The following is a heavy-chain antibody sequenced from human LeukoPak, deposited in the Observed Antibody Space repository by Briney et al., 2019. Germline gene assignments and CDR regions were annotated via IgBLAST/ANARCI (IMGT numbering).Heavy chain of an antibody. J-gene: IGHJ4*02. D-gene: IGHD2-8*01. CDR1: GGSISSYY. CDR2: IYYSGST. CDR3: ARGGVGPRNFDY. V-gene: IGHV4-59*01. Sequence: PSETLSLTCTVSGGSISSYYWSWIRQPPGKGLEWIGYIYYSGSTNYNPSLKSRVTISVDTSKNQFSLKLSSVTAADTAVYCCARGGVGPRNFDYWGQGTLVTVSS.